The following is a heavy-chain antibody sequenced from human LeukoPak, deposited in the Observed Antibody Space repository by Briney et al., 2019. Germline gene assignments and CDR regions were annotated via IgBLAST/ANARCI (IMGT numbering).Heavy chain of an antibody. CDR1: GFTFDVSD. J-gene: IGHJ4*02. D-gene: IGHD6-13*01. V-gene: IGHV3-30*02. Sequence: GGSLRLSCAAFGFTFDVSDMHWVRQAPGKGLEWVAFIRYDGITRYYAESVKARFTVSRDNSKNTLYLQMISLRPEDTAVYYCAKLDAAATATWDSDCWGQGTLVTVSS. CDR2: IRYDGITR. CDR3: AKLDAAATATWDSDC.